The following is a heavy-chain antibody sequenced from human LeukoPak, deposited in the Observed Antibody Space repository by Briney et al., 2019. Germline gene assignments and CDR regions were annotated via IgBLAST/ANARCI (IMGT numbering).Heavy chain of an antibody. CDR3: ARDLWNFYDDSGYYRDFDS. D-gene: IGHD3-22*01. V-gene: IGHV1-18*01. CDR1: TSR. Sequence: GASVKVYCKATSRISWVRQAPGQGLEWMGWIGSYGGDTYYAQKFQGRVTVTTDTSTSTVYMELRSLRSDDTAVYYCARDLWNFYDDSGYYRDFDSWGQGTLVTVSS. CDR2: IGSYGGDT. J-gene: IGHJ5*01.